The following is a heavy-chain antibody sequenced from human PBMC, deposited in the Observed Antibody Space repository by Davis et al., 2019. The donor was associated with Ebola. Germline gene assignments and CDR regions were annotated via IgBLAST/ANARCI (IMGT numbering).Heavy chain of an antibody. Sequence: GESLKISCAASGFTFSSYGMHWVRQAPGKGLEWVANIKQDGSEKYYVDSVKGRFTISRDNSKNTLYLQMNSLRAEDTAVYYCARVPYGGTTVYWGQGTLVTVSS. V-gene: IGHV3-7*03. CDR1: GFTFSSYG. D-gene: IGHD1-7*01. J-gene: IGHJ4*02. CDR3: ARVPYGGTTVY. CDR2: IKQDGSEK.